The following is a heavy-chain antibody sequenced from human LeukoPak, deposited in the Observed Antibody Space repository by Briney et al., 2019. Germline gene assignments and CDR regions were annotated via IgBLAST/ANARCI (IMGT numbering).Heavy chain of an antibody. J-gene: IGHJ6*03. CDR1: GFTFSSYA. V-gene: IGHV3-23*01. D-gene: IGHD3-3*02. CDR3: AKGSAHYWSGYQYDYYYYMDV. Sequence: GGSLRLFCAASGFTFSSYAMSWVRQAPGKGLEWGSVISGSGGSSYYADSVKGRFTISRDNSKNTLYLQMNSLRAEDTAIYYCAKGSAHYWSGYQYDYYYYMDVWGKGTTVTVSS. CDR2: ISGSGGSS.